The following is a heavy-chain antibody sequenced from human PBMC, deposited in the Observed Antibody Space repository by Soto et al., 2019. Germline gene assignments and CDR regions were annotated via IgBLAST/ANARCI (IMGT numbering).Heavy chain of an antibody. CDR3: TTDTGGKKWLVPLYYFDY. J-gene: IGHJ4*02. V-gene: IGHV3-15*07. D-gene: IGHD6-19*01. CDR2: IKSKTDGGTT. Sequence: GGSLRLSCAASGFTFSNAWMNWVRQAPGKGLEWVGRIKSKTDGGTTDYAAPVKGRFTISRDDSKNTLYLQMNSLKTEDTAVYYCTTDTGGKKWLVPLYYFDYWGQGTLVTVSS. CDR1: GFTFSNAW.